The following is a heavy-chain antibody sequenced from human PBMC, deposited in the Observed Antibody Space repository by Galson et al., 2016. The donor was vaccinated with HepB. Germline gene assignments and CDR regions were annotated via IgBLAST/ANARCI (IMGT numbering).Heavy chain of an antibody. CDR2: ISNSGST. V-gene: IGHV4-34*01. CDR3: TRGRGIAL. Sequence: SETLSLTCAVSGGSLSDYYWSWIRQPPGKGLEWIGEISNSGSTNHNPSLKSRVTISPDTSRNQFSLILTSVTAADTAVYYCTRGRGIALWGQGTLVTVSS. J-gene: IGHJ4*02. CDR1: GGSLSDYY.